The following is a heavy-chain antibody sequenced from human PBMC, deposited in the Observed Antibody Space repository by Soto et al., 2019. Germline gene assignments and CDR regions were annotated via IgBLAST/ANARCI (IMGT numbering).Heavy chain of an antibody. J-gene: IGHJ5*02. V-gene: IGHV3-9*01. D-gene: IGHD6-13*01. Sequence: EVQLVESGGGLVQPGRSLRLSCAASGFTFDDYAMHWVQQAPGKGLEWVSGISWNSGSIGYADSVKGRFTISRDNAKNSLYLQMNSLRAEDTALYYCAKEQPGIAAAGTQGWFDPWGQGTLVTVSS. CDR2: ISWNSGSI. CDR3: AKEQPGIAAAGTQGWFDP. CDR1: GFTFDDYA.